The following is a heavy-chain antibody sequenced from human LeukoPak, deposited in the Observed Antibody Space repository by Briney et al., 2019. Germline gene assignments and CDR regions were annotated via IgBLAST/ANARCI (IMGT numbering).Heavy chain of an antibody. CDR2: IYYSGST. Sequence: SETLSLTCTVSGGSISSYYWSWIRQPPGKGLEWIGYIYYSGSTNYNPSLKSRVTISVDTSKNQFSLKLSSVTAADTAVYYCARHHPDYDILTGWGNFDYWGQGTLVTVSS. CDR1: GGSISSYY. J-gene: IGHJ4*02. CDR3: ARHHPDYDILTGWGNFDY. V-gene: IGHV4-59*08. D-gene: IGHD3-9*01.